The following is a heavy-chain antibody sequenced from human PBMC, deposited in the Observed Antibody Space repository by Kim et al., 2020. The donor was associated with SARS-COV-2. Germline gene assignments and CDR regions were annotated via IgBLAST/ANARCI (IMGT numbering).Heavy chain of an antibody. CDR3: ASGLVATNCSSTSCPPRDYYYYGMDV. CDR2: INPNSGGT. J-gene: IGHJ6*02. V-gene: IGHV1-2*04. CDR1: GYTFTGYY. Sequence: ASVKVSCKASGYTFTGYYMHWVRQAPGQGLEWMGWINPNSGGTNYAQKFQGWVTMTRDTSISTAYMELSRLRSDDTAVYYCASGLVATNCSSTSCPPRDYYYYGMDVWGQGTTVTVSS. D-gene: IGHD2-2*01.